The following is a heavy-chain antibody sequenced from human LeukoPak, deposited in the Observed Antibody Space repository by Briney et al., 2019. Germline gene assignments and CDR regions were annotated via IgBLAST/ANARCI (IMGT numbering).Heavy chain of an antibody. CDR1: GFTFSSYW. CDR3: ATSVGGYYGNY. CDR2: INSDVSST. Sequence: PGGSLRLSCAASGFTFSSYWMHWVRQAPGKGLVWVSRINSDVSSTSYADSVKGRFTISRDNAKNTLYLQMNSLRAEDTAVYYCATSVGGYYGNYWGQGTLVTVSS. J-gene: IGHJ4*02. V-gene: IGHV3-74*01. D-gene: IGHD3-22*01.